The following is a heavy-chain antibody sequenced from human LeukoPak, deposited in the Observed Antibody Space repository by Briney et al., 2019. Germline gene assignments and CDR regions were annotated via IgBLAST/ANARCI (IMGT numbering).Heavy chain of an antibody. CDR3: ARDENPYSGSQDFDY. Sequence: PSETLSLTCTVSGYSISSGYYGGWIRQPPGKGLEWIGSIYHSGSTYYNPSLKSRVTISVDTSKNQFSLKLSSVTAADTAVYYCARDENPYSGSQDFDYWGQGTLVTVSS. V-gene: IGHV4-38-2*02. D-gene: IGHD1-26*01. J-gene: IGHJ4*02. CDR2: IYHSGST. CDR1: GYSISSGYY.